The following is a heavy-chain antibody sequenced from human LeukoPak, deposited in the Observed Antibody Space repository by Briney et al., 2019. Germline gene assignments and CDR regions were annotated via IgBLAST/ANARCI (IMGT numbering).Heavy chain of an antibody. CDR1: GGSFSGYY. CDR2: INHRGST. V-gene: IGHV4-34*01. Sequence: SETLSLTCAVYGGSFSGYYWSWICQPPGKGLEWIGEINHRGSTKYNPTLKSRVTISVDTSKNQFSLKLSSVTAADTAVYYCARRYTYGYFDYWGQGTLVTVSS. CDR3: ARRYTYGYFDY. D-gene: IGHD5-18*01. J-gene: IGHJ4*02.